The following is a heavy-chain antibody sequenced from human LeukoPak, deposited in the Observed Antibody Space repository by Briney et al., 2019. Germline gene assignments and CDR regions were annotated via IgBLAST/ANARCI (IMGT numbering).Heavy chain of an antibody. CDR3: AKITAANVWGTYRFDY. CDR1: GFTFSSYA. V-gene: IGHV3-23*01. D-gene: IGHD3-16*02. Sequence: GGSLRFSCAASGFTFSSYAMSWVRQAPGKGLEWVSGISGSGGSTYYADSVKGRFTISRDNSKNTLYLQMNSLRAEDTAVYYCAKITAANVWGTYRFDYWGQGTLVTVSS. CDR2: ISGSGGST. J-gene: IGHJ4*02.